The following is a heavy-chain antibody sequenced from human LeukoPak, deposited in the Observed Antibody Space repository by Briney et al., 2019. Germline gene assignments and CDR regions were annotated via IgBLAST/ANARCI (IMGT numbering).Heavy chain of an antibody. D-gene: IGHD3-9*01. CDR3: ARVRINSDWLLSGSYYYYMDV. V-gene: IGHV4-59*11. J-gene: IGHJ6*03. CDR2: IYYSGST. CDR1: GGSISSHY. Sequence: SETLSLTCTVSGGSISSHYWSWIRQPPGKGLEWIGYIYYSGSTNYNPSLKSRVTISVDTSKNQFSLKLSSVTAADTAVYYCARVRINSDWLLSGSYYYYMDVWGKGTTVTVSS.